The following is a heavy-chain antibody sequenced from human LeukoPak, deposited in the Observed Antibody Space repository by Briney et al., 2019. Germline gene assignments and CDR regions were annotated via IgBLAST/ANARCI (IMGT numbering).Heavy chain of an antibody. CDR3: ARAQGNQGWLQFDPIYFDY. D-gene: IGHD5-24*01. V-gene: IGHV3-74*01. J-gene: IGHJ4*02. CDR1: GFTFSSYW. Sequence: GGSLRPSCAASGFTFSSYWMHWVRQAPGKGLVWVSRINSDGSSTSYADSVKGRFTISRDDSKNTLYLQMNSLRAGDTAVYYCARAQGNQGWLQFDPIYFDYWGQGTLVTVSS. CDR2: INSDGSST.